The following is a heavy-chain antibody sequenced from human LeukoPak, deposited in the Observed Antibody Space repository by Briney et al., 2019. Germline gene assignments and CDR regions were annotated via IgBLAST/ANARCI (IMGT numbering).Heavy chain of an antibody. V-gene: IGHV4-39*07. CDR3: ARAGLYYFDY. CDR1: GASISSGSNY. Sequence: SETLSLTCSVSGASISSGSNYWGWIRQPPGKGLEWIGSIYYSGSTYYNPSLKSRVTISVDTSKNQFSLKLSSVTAADTAVYYCARAGLYYFDYWGQGTLVTVSS. CDR2: IYYSGST. J-gene: IGHJ4*02. D-gene: IGHD2-15*01.